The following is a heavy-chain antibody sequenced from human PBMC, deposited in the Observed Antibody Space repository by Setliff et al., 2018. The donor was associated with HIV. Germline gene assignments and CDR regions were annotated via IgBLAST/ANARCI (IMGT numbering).Heavy chain of an antibody. D-gene: IGHD6-13*01. CDR2: INTNTGNP. CDR3: ARADSSSWYYDFDY. CDR1: GYTFTSYA. V-gene: IGHV7-4-1*02. Sequence: ASVKVSCKASGYTFTSYAMNWVRQAPGQGLEWMGWINTNTGNPTYAQGFTGRFVFPLDTSVSTAYLQISSLKAEDTAVYYCARADSSSWYYDFDYWGQGTLVTVAS. J-gene: IGHJ4*02.